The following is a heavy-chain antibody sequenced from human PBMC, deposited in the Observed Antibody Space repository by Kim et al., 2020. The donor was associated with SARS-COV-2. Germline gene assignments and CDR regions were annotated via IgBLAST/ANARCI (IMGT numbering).Heavy chain of an antibody. CDR3: ARRYGTLFDN. J-gene: IGHJ4*02. V-gene: IGHV4-61*07. Sequence: GSTNYKPPRESRVSMSIDTSKNQFSLRLSSVAAADTAVYYCARRYGTLFDNWGQGTLATVSS. CDR2: GST. D-gene: IGHD1-1*01.